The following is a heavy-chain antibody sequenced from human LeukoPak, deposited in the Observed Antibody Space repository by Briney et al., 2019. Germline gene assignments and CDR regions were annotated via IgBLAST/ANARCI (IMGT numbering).Heavy chain of an antibody. CDR2: IYYSGST. Sequence: PSDTLSLTCTVSGGAISNSELYWGWVRQPPGKGLEWIAMIYYSGSTYSNPSLKSRVTISVDTSKNQFSLKVRSVTAADSAVYFCARLAGHHNNGRFDFWGQGVLVSVSS. CDR3: ARLAGHHNNGRFDF. V-gene: IGHV4-39*01. J-gene: IGHJ4*02. D-gene: IGHD1-1*01. CDR1: GGAISNSELY.